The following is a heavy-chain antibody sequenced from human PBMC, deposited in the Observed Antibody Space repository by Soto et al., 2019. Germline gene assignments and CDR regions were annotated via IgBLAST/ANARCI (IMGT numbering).Heavy chain of an antibody. V-gene: IGHV4-59*12. CDR2: IYYSGST. CDR1: GGSISSYY. Sequence: SETLSLTCTVSGGSISSYYWSWIRQPPGKGLEWIGYIYYSGSTNYNPSLKSRVTISVDRSKNQFSLKLSSVTAVDTAVYYCARGPPLLYWGQGTLVTVSS. CDR3: ARGPPLLY. J-gene: IGHJ4*02. D-gene: IGHD2-15*01.